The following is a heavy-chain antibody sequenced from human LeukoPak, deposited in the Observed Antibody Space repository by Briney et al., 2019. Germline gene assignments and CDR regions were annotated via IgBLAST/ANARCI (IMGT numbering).Heavy chain of an antibody. J-gene: IGHJ4*02. V-gene: IGHV3-23*01. Sequence: GGSLRLSCAASGFTFSSYAMSWVRQAPGKGLEWVSAISGSGGSTYYADSVKGRFTISRDNAKNSLYLQMNSLRAEDTAVYYCARASGIAALYFDYWGQGTLVTVSS. CDR3: ARASGIAALYFDY. D-gene: IGHD6-6*01. CDR1: GFTFSSYA. CDR2: ISGSGGST.